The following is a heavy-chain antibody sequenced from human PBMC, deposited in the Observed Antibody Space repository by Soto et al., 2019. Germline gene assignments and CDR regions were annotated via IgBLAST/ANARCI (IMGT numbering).Heavy chain of an antibody. J-gene: IGHJ6*02. D-gene: IGHD3-10*01. CDR3: ARDTGSTAPHYYYYYGMDV. CDR1: GFTFSSYW. V-gene: IGHV3-7*01. Sequence: GGSLRLSCAASGFTFSSYWMSWVRQAPGKGLEWVANIKQDGSEKYYVDSVKGRFTISRDNAKNSLYLQMNSLRAEDTAVYYCARDTGSTAPHYYYYYGMDVWGQGTTVTVSS. CDR2: IKQDGSEK.